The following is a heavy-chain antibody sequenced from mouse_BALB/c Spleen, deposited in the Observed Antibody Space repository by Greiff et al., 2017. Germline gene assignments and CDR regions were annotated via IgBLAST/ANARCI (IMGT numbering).Heavy chain of an antibody. Sequence: VQLKESGPGLVKPSQSLSLTCTVTGYSITSDYAWNWIRQFPGNKLEWMGYISYSGSTSYNPSLKSRISITRDTSKNQFFLQLNSVTTEDTATYYCARDGYDWYFDVWGAGTTVTVSS. CDR2: ISYSGST. D-gene: IGHD2-2*01. J-gene: IGHJ1*01. CDR1: GYSITSDYA. CDR3: ARDGYDWYFDV. V-gene: IGHV3-2*02.